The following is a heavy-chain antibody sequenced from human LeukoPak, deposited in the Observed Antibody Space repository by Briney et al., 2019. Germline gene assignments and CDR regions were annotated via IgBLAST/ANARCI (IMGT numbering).Heavy chain of an antibody. CDR3: ARDRYDYVWGSYRVGYYFDY. D-gene: IGHD3-16*01. J-gene: IGHJ4*02. CDR1: GYTFTSYA. V-gene: IGHV1-3*01. Sequence: ASMKVSCKASGYTFTSYAMHWVRQAPGQRLEWMGWINAGNGNTKYSQKFQGRVTITRDTSASTAYMELSSLRSEDTAVYYCARDRYDYVWGSYRVGYYFDYWGQGTLVTVSS. CDR2: INAGNGNT.